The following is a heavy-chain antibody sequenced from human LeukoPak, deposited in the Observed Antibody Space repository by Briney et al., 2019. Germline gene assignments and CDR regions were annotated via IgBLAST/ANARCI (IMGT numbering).Heavy chain of an antibody. CDR3: ARAYGSGSYTLLFFDY. CDR1: GYTFTSYY. Sequence: ASVKVSCKAPGYTFTSYYMHWVRQAPGQGLEWMGIINPSGGSTSYAQKFQGRVTMTRDTSTSTVYMELSSLRSEDAAVYYCARAYGSGSYTLLFFDYWGQGTLVTVSS. CDR2: INPSGGST. D-gene: IGHD3-10*01. J-gene: IGHJ4*02. V-gene: IGHV1-46*01.